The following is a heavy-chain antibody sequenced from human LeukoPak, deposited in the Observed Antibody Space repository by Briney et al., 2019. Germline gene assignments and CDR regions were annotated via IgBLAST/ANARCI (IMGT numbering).Heavy chain of an antibody. CDR3: ARHRGWFGELLD. V-gene: IGHV3-23*01. CDR2: ISGSGGST. Sequence: ETLSLTCTVSGDSINSLDLWSWVRQAPGKGLEWVSAISGSGGSTYYADSVKGRFTISRDNSKNTLYLQMNSLRAEDTAVFYCARHRGWFGELLDWGQGTLVTVSS. D-gene: IGHD3-10*01. J-gene: IGHJ4*02. CDR1: GDSINSLD.